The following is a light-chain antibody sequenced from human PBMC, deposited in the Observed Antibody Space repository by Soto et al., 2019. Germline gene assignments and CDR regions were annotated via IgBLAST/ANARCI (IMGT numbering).Light chain of an antibody. CDR1: QSIRSW. CDR3: QQYHSFRE. CDR2: KAS. V-gene: IGKV1-5*03. J-gene: IGKJ1*01. Sequence: DIPMTQSPSTLSASVGDRITITCRASQSIRSWLAWYQQKPGKAPKLLIYKASSLEGGVPSRFSGSASGTEFTPTISRLQPDDYATYYCQQYHSFREFGQGTKV.